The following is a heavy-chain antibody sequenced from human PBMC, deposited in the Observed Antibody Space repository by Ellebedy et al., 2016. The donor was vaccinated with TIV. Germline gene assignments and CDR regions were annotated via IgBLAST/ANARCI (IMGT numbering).Heavy chain of an antibody. Sequence: PGGSLRLSCAASGSTFNSYSLNWVRQAPGKGLEWVSSISCSSSHIYYAYFVKGRFTISRDNAKNTLYLQMNSLRAENTAVYYCARDPLIAVAENTYDYYGLDVWGQGTTVTVSS. V-gene: IGHV3-21*01. CDR2: ISCSSSHI. D-gene: IGHD6-19*01. J-gene: IGHJ6*02. CDR1: GSTFNSYS. CDR3: ARDPLIAVAENTYDYYGLDV.